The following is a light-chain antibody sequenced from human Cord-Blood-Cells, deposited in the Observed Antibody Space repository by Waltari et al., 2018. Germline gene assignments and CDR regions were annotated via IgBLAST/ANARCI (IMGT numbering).Light chain of an antibody. CDR3: SSYTSSSTYV. Sequence: QSALTQPASVSGAPGQSITISCTGTSSDVGGYNYVSWYQQHPGKAPKLMIYDVSKRPSGVSNRFSGSKPGNTASLTVSGIQAEDEADYYCSSYTSSSTYVFGTGTKVTVL. CDR2: DVS. J-gene: IGLJ1*01. V-gene: IGLV2-14*01. CDR1: SSDVGGYNY.